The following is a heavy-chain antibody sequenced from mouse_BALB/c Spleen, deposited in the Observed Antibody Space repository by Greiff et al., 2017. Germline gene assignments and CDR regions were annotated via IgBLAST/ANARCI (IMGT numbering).Heavy chain of an antibody. D-gene: IGHD2-4*01. Sequence: QVQLQQSGAELMKPGASVKISCKATGYTFSSYWIEWVKQRPGHGLEWIGEILPGSGGTNYNEKFKGKATFTADTSSNTAYMQLSSLTSEDSAVYYCARGGLGYAMDYWGQGTSVTVSS. CDR1: GYTFSSYW. J-gene: IGHJ4*01. CDR3: ARGGLGYAMDY. V-gene: IGHV1-9*01. CDR2: ILPGSGGT.